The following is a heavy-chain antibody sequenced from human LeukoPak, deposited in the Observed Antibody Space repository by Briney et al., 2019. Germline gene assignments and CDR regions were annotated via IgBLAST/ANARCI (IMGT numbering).Heavy chain of an antibody. D-gene: IGHD3-16*01. V-gene: IGHV1-46*01. CDR1: GYIFTSYY. Sequence: ASVNVSCKASGYIFTSYYIHWVRQAPGQGLEWMGIIYPSAGYANYAQTFQGRVTMAMDTSMSTVDMELSSLRSEDTAVYYCVREEEGGTFDYWGQGTLVTVSS. CDR2: IYPSAGYA. CDR3: VREEEGGTFDY. J-gene: IGHJ4*02.